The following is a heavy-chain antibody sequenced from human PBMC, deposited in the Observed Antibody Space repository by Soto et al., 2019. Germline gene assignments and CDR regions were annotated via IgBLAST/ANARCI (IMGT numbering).Heavy chain of an antibody. CDR3: ASGGAAAAGKYGMDV. D-gene: IGHD6-13*01. CDR2: IYYSGST. CDR1: GGSISSSSYY. J-gene: IGHJ6*02. V-gene: IGHV4-39*07. Sequence: PSETLSLTCTVSGGSISSSSYYWGWIRQPPGKGLEWIGSIYYSGSTYYNPSLKSRVTISVDTSKNQFSLKLSSVTAADTAVYYCASGGAAAAGKYGMDVWGQGTTVTVSS.